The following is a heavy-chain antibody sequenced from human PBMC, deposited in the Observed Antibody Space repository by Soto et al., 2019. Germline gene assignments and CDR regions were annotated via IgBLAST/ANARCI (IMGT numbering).Heavy chain of an antibody. D-gene: IGHD3-10*01. CDR2: NYYSGST. CDR1: GGSISSYY. J-gene: IGHJ5*02. CDR3: AKVGPYDSGSYMFRYNWFGP. Sequence: SETLSLTCTVSGGSISSYYWSWIRQPPGKGLEWIGYNYYSGSTNYNPSLKSRVTISVDTSKNQFSLKLSSVTAEDTAVYYCAKVGPYDSGSYMFRYNWFGPWGPGTLVTVSS. V-gene: IGHV4-59*12.